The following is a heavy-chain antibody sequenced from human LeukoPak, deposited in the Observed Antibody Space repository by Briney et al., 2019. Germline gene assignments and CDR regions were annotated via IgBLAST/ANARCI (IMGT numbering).Heavy chain of an antibody. V-gene: IGHV3-30*18. J-gene: IGHJ4*02. Sequence: PGRSLRLSCAASGFTFSSYGMHWVRQAPGKGLEWVAVISYDGSNKYYADSVKGRFTISRDNSKNTLYMQMNSLRAEDTAVYYCAKSNVRGTWAKPFDYWVQGTLVTVSS. CDR2: ISYDGSNK. D-gene: IGHD3-10*02. CDR1: GFTFSSYG. CDR3: AKSNVRGTWAKPFDY.